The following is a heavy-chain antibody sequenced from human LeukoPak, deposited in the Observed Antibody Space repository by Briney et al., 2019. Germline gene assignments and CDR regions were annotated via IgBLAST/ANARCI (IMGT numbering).Heavy chain of an antibody. Sequence: ASVKVSCKASGYTFTGHYIHWVRQAPGQGLEWMGWINPNSGATNYAQKFQGRVTMSRDTSTSTAYMELSRLRSDDTAVYYCARERAYTASVGYWGQGTLVTVSS. CDR2: INPNSGAT. CDR3: ARERAYTASVGY. D-gene: IGHD1-14*01. CDR1: GYTFTGHY. J-gene: IGHJ4*02. V-gene: IGHV1-2*02.